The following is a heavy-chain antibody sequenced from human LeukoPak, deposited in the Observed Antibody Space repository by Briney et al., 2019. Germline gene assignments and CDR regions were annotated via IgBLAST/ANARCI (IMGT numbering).Heavy chain of an antibody. J-gene: IGHJ6*03. CDR1: GGSISSYY. CDR3: ARANSNPRYYYYYMDV. D-gene: IGHD4-11*01. V-gene: IGHV4-59*01. CDR2: IYYSGST. Sequence: SETLSLTCTVSGGSISSYYWSWIRQPPGKGLEWIGYIYYSGSTNYNPSLKSRVTISVDMSKNQFSLRLSSVTAADTAVYYCARANSNPRYYYYYMDVWGKGTTVTVSS.